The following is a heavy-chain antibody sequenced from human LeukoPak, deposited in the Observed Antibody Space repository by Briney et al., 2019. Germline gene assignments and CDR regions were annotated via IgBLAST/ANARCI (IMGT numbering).Heavy chain of an antibody. CDR1: GFTFSSYA. CDR2: ISGSGGST. D-gene: IGHD4-17*01. CDR3: ATLGGGDYGDYLDY. V-gene: IGHV3-23*01. Sequence: GGSLRLSCAASGFTFSSYAMSWVRQAPGKGLEWVSAISGSGGSTYYADSVKGRFTISRDNSKNTLYLQMNSLRAEDTAVYYCATLGGGDYGDYLDYWGQGTLVTVSS. J-gene: IGHJ4*02.